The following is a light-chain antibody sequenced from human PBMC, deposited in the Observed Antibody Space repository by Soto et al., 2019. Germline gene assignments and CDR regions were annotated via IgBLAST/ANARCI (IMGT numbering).Light chain of an antibody. CDR3: QSYDSSLSADYV. CDR2: EVS. Sequence: QSALTQPASVSGSPGQSITISCTGTTSDVGGSNYVSWFQHHPGKAPKLVIFEVSNRPSGVSNRISGSKSGNTASLTISGLQAEDEADYYCQSYDSSLSADYVFGTGTKVTVL. J-gene: IGLJ1*01. CDR1: TSDVGGSNY. V-gene: IGLV2-14*01.